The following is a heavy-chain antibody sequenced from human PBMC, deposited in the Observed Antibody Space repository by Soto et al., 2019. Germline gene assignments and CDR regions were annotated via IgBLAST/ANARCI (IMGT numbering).Heavy chain of an antibody. CDR1: GYTFTSYD. CDR3: ARGLVVAATNDAFDI. V-gene: IGHV1-8*01. D-gene: IGHD2-15*01. Sequence: ASVKVSCKASGYTFTSYDINWVRQATEQGLEWMGWMNPNSGNTGYAQKFQGRVTMTRNTSISTAYMELSSLRSEDTAVYYCARGLVVAATNDAFDIWGQGTMVTVSS. CDR2: MNPNSGNT. J-gene: IGHJ3*02.